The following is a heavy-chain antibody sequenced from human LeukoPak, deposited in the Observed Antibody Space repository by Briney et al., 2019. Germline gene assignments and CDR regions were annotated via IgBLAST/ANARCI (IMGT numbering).Heavy chain of an antibody. D-gene: IGHD5/OR15-5a*01. CDR3: ARRNSVTQGLDN. Sequence: PGGSLRLSCAASGFTFIDHYMDWVRQAPGKGLEWIGRIRNKANNYTTEYAASVKGRFTVSRDDSKNSLFLQMNSLESEDTAVYYCARRNSVTQGLDNWGQGTLVTVSS. V-gene: IGHV3-72*01. J-gene: IGHJ4*02. CDR1: GFTFIDHY. CDR2: IRNKANNYTT.